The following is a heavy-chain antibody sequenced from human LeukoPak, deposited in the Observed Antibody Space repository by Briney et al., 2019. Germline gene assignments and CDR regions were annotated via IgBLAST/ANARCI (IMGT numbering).Heavy chain of an antibody. Sequence: GGSLRLSCAASGFTFSSYWMHWVRQVPGKGLVWVSRINSDGSTTNYADSVKGRFTISRDNAKNTLSLQMNSLRAEDTAVYYCAGYYYDGSAYDYWGQGTLVTVSS. V-gene: IGHV3-74*01. CDR2: INSDGSTT. D-gene: IGHD3-22*01. CDR1: GFTFSSYW. J-gene: IGHJ4*02. CDR3: AGYYYDGSAYDY.